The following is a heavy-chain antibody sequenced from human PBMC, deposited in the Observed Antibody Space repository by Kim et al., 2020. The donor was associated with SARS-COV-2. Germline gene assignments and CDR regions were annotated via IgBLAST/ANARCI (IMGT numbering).Heavy chain of an antibody. CDR3: ARDPTLGYCSGGSCYPFDD. V-gene: IGHV3-48*02. CDR2: ISSSSSTI. D-gene: IGHD2-15*01. CDR1: GFTFSSYS. Sequence: GGSLRLSCAASGFTFSSYSMNWVRQAPGKGLEWVSYISSSSSTIYYADSVKGRFTISRDNAKNSLYLQMNSLRDEDTAVYYCARDPTLGYCSGGSCYPFDDWGQGTLVTVSS. J-gene: IGHJ4*02.